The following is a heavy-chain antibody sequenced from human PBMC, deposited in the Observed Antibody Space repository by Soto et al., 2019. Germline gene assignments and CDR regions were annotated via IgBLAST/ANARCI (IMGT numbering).Heavy chain of an antibody. D-gene: IGHD1-26*01. J-gene: IGHJ2*01. CDR1: GFTVSSSY. CDR2: IYSDGNT. CDR3: ARHVGFYWYFDL. V-gene: IGHV3-66*04. Sequence: EVQLVESGGDLVQPGGSLRLSCAASGFTVSSSYMGWVRQAPGQGLEWVSSIYSDGNTYYADSMRGRFTISTDNSKDTLFLQMNRLRVDDTAMYYCARHVGFYWYFDLWGRGTLVTVSS.